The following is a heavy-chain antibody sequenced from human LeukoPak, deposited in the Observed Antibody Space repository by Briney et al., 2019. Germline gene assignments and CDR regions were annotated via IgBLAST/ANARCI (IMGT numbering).Heavy chain of an antibody. CDR2: ISASGGST. V-gene: IGHV3-23*01. Sequence: GGSLRLSCAASEFTFNNYAMSWFRQAPGKGLEWVSVISASGGSTHYADSVKGRFTISRDNSNNTLYLQMNSLRPEDTAIYYCARSNDFWSGPLRNYYYYMDVWGKGTTVTVSS. J-gene: IGHJ6*03. CDR3: ARSNDFWSGPLRNYYYYMDV. D-gene: IGHD3-3*01. CDR1: EFTFNNYA.